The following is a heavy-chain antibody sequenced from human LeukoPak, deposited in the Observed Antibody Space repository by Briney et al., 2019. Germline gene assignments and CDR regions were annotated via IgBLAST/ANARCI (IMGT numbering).Heavy chain of an antibody. J-gene: IGHJ5*02. CDR3: AGTSFAAYSWSYYWFDP. CDR2: ICYSGST. Sequence: SETLSLTGTVSLGSISSSSFYWGWIRQPPGKGLEWMGAICYSGSTWYNPSLKSRVTISVDTSKNQFSLKLSSVTAADTAVYYCAGTSFAAYSWSYYWFDPWGQGTLVTVSS. D-gene: IGHD1-26*01. CDR1: LGSISSSSFY. V-gene: IGHV4-39*07.